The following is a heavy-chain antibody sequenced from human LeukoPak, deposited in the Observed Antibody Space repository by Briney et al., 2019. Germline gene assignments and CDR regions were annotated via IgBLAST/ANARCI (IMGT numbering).Heavy chain of an antibody. Sequence: GGSLRLSCAASGFTFSSYWTSWVRQAPGKGLEWVANIKQDGSEKYHVDSVKGRFTISRDNAKNPLYLQMNSLRAEDTAVYYCARYSSSWSSYYYYYMDVWGKGTTVTVSS. J-gene: IGHJ6*03. V-gene: IGHV3-7*01. D-gene: IGHD6-13*01. CDR3: ARYSSSWSSYYYYYMDV. CDR2: IKQDGSEK. CDR1: GFTFSSYW.